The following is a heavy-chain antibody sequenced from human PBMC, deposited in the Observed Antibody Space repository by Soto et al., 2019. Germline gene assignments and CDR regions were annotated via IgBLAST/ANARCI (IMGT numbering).Heavy chain of an antibody. J-gene: IGHJ3*02. CDR2: ISGSGGST. Sequence: GGSLRLSCAASGFTFSSYAMSWVRQAPGKGLEWVSAISGSGGSTYYADSVKGRFTISRDNSKNTLYLQMNSLRAEDTAVYYCAKVITMIVVVTPDAFDIWGQGXMVTV. D-gene: IGHD3-22*01. CDR3: AKVITMIVVVTPDAFDI. V-gene: IGHV3-23*01. CDR1: GFTFSSYA.